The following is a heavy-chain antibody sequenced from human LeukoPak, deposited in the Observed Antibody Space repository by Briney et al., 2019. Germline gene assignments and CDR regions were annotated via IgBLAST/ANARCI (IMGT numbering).Heavy chain of an antibody. CDR2: ISYDGSNK. J-gene: IGHJ6*02. D-gene: IGHD4-17*01. Sequence: GGSLRLSCAASGFTFSSYAMSWVRQAPGKGLEWVAVISYDGSNKYYADSVKGRFTISRDNSKNTLYLQMNSLRAEDTAVYYCAKDLDYGATYYYYGMDVWGQGTTVTVSS. CDR3: AKDLDYGATYYYYGMDV. V-gene: IGHV3-30*18. CDR1: GFTFSSYA.